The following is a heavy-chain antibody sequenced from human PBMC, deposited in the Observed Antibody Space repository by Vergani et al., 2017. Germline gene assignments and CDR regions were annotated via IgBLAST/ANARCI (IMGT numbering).Heavy chain of an antibody. J-gene: IGHJ4*02. Sequence: EVQLVESGGGLIQPGGSLRLSCAASGFTVSSNYMSWVRQAPGKGLEWVSVIYSGGSTYYADSVKGRFTISRDNSKNTLYLQMNSLRAQDTALYYCAKDRYRPGKVVPAASTTFYYFDYWGQGTQVTVSS. CDR1: GFTVSSNY. CDR2: IYSGGST. CDR3: AKDRYRPGKVVPAASTTFYYFDY. V-gene: IGHV3-53*01. D-gene: IGHD2-2*01.